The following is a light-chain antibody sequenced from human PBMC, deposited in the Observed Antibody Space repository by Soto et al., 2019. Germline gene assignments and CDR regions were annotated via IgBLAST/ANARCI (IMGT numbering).Light chain of an antibody. CDR1: SSNIGSND. Sequence: QSVLTQPPSVSAAPGQKGTISCSGNSSNIGSNDVSWYQELPGKAPKLLIYENIQRPSGIPDRFSGSKSGTSATLGITGLQTGDEADYYCGTWDSSLIALFGTGTKVTVL. CDR3: GTWDSSLIAL. J-gene: IGLJ1*01. V-gene: IGLV1-51*02. CDR2: ENI.